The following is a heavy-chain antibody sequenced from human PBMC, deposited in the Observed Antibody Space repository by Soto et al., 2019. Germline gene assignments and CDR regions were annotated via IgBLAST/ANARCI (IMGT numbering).Heavy chain of an antibody. V-gene: IGHV1-18*04. J-gene: IGHJ4*02. D-gene: IGHD4-17*01. CDR3: ARAARPYGDFDY. Sequence: QAQLVQSGAEVKKPGASVKVSCKASDYTFTSYGISWVRKAPGQGLAGMGWISAYNRNTNYAQKLQDRVTMTTDTSTNTAYMDLRSLRSDDTAMYYCARAARPYGDFDYWGQGTLVTVSS. CDR1: DYTFTSYG. CDR2: ISAYNRNT.